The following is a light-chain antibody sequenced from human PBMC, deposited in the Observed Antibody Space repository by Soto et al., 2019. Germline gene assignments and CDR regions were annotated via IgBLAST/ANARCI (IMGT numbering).Light chain of an antibody. J-gene: IGKJ2*01. CDR2: SGT. Sequence: DIVMTQSPLSLPVTPGEPASISCRSSQSLLHSNGYNYFNWYLQKPGQSPQLLIYSGTNRASGVADRFGGSGASTYSTLKINRVEAEYVGVYYCLQDLQTPYTFGQGTKLEIK. V-gene: IGKV2-28*01. CDR1: QSLLHSNGYNY. CDR3: LQDLQTPYT.